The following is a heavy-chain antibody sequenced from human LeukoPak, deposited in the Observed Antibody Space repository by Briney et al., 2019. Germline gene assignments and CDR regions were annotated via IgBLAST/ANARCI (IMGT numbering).Heavy chain of an antibody. CDR3: AREMPAAAGSDAFDI. CDR1: GYTFTTYG. CDR2: ISRYNDNT. J-gene: IGHJ3*02. V-gene: IGHV1-18*01. D-gene: IGHD6-13*01. Sequence: ASVKVSCKASGYTFTTYGIVWLRQAPGEGLEWMGWISRYNDNTKYAQKLQGRVTMTADTSTSTAYMELRSLRSDDTAVYYCAREMPAAAGSDAFDIWGQGTMVTVSS.